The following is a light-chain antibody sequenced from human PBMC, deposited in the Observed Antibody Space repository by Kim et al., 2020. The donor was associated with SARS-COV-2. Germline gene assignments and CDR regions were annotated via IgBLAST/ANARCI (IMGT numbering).Light chain of an antibody. V-gene: IGLV2-8*01. CDR1: SSDVGGYNY. Sequence: QSALTQPPSASGSPGQSVTISCTGTSSDVGGYNYVSCYQQHPGKAPKLMIYEVSKRPSGVPDRFSGSKSGNAASLTVSGLQDEDEADYYCSSYAGSNNVFGTGTKVTVL. CDR2: EVS. J-gene: IGLJ1*01. CDR3: SSYAGSNNV.